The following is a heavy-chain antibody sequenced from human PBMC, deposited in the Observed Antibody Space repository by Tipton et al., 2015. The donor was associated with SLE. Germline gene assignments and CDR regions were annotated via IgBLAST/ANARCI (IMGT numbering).Heavy chain of an antibody. CDR3: ARYQAATMDAL. V-gene: IGHV4-38-2*02. CDR1: DYSITSGHY. CDR2: IYSDGGT. Sequence: GLVKPSETLSLTCTVSDYSITSGHYWGWVRQPPGKGLEWIGSIYSDGGTHYNPSLNSRVTISIDTSQNQFSLNLNFVTAADTAVYYCARYQAATMDALWGQGTLVTVSS. J-gene: IGHJ4*02. D-gene: IGHD5-12*01.